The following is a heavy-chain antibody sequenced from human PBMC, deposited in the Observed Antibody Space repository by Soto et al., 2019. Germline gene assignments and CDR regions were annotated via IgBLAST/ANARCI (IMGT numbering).Heavy chain of an antibody. V-gene: IGHV4-31*03. CDR2: IYYSGST. CDR1: GGSISSGGYY. J-gene: IGHJ4*02. D-gene: IGHD3-3*01. CDR3: ARATIFGVVIPWYFDY. Sequence: SETLSLTCTVSGGSISSGGYYWSWIRQHPGEGLEWIGYIYYSGSTYYNPSPKSRVTISVDTSKNQFSLKLSSVTAADTAVYYCARATIFGVVIPWYFDYWGQGNLVTVSS.